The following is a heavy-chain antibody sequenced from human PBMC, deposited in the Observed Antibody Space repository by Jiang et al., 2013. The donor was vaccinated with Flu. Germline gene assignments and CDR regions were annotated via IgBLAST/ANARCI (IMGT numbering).Heavy chain of an antibody. V-gene: IGHV3-21*01. D-gene: IGHD6-13*01. CDR2: ISSSSNYI. CDR3: ASGRLAAAGESYFGY. Sequence: VQLLESGGGLVKPGGSLRLSCAASGFTFSSYSMNWVRQAPGKGLEWVSSISSSSNYIYYADSVKGRFTISRDNAKNSLYLQMNSLRAEDTAVYYCASGRLAAAGESYFGYWGQGTLVTVSS. J-gene: IGHJ4*02. CDR1: GFTFSSYS.